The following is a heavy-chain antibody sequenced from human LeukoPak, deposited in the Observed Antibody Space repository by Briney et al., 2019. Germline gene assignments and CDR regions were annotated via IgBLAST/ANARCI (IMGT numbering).Heavy chain of an antibody. Sequence: ASVKVSCKASVGTFSSYAISWVRQAPGQGLEWMGGIIPIFGTANYAQKFQGRVTITADESTSTAYMELSSLRSEDTAVYYCARGATPASIAVAGTSNFDYWGQGTLVTVSS. V-gene: IGHV1-69*01. CDR1: VGTFSSYA. D-gene: IGHD6-19*01. CDR2: IIPIFGTA. J-gene: IGHJ4*02. CDR3: ARGATPASIAVAGTSNFDY.